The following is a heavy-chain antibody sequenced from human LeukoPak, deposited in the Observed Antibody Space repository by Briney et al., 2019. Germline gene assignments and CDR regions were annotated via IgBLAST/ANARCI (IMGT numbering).Heavy chain of an antibody. CDR1: GFTFSSYA. CDR2: ISYDGSNK. D-gene: IGHD5-24*01. J-gene: IGHJ4*02. Sequence: HSGGSLRLSWAASGFTFSSYAMHWVRQARGKGLEWVAVISYDGSNKYYADSVKGRFTISIDNSKNTLYLQMNSLRAEDTAVYYCARETGYMRYYFDYWGQGTLVTVSS. V-gene: IGHV3-30-3*01. CDR3: ARETGYMRYYFDY.